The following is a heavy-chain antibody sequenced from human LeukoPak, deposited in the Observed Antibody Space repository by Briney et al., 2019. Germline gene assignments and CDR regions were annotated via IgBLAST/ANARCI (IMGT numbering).Heavy chain of an antibody. CDR2: IYYSGST. CDR3: ARARQPAYYYHAMDV. V-gene: IGHV4-59*01. J-gene: IGHJ6*02. CDR1: GGSIXXXX. Sequence: PSETLSLTCXVSGGSIXXXXXXXXWXXXGXGLXXXGYIYYSGSTGYTPSLKXRXXXSVXTXKXEFSLKVSSVTAADTAVYYCARARQPAYYYHAMDVWGQGTTVTVSS.